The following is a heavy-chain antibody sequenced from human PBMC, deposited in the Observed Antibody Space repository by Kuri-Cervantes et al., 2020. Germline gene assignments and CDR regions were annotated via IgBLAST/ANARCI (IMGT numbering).Heavy chain of an antibody. CDR3: ARGGKGGWYTPFDY. CDR1: GFTFDDYA. D-gene: IGHD6-19*01. J-gene: IGHJ4*02. V-gene: IGHV3-9*01. Sequence: SLKISCAASGFTFDDYAMHWVRQAPGKGLEWVSGISWNSGSIGYADSVKGRFTISRDNSKNTLYLQMNSLRAEDTAVYYCARGGKGGWYTPFDYWGQGTLVTVSS. CDR2: ISWNSGSI.